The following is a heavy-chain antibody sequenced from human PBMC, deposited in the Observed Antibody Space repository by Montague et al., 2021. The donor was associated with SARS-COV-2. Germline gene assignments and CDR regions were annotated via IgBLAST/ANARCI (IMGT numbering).Heavy chain of an antibody. D-gene: IGHD2-2*02. CDR1: GFTFDDYA. CDR3: AKLGSYTDY. Sequence: SLRLSCAASGFTFDDYAMHWVRQAPGKGLESVSGISWNSGSIGYADSVKGRFTISRDNAKNSLYLQMNSLRAEDTALYYCAKLGSYTDYWGQGTLVTVSS. V-gene: IGHV3-9*01. CDR2: ISWNSGSI. J-gene: IGHJ4*02.